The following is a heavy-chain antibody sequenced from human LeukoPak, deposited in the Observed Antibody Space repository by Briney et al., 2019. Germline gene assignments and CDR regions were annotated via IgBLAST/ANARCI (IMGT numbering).Heavy chain of an antibody. J-gene: IGHJ4*02. CDR3: ARGGTTFEH. V-gene: IGHV4-34*01. D-gene: IGHD1-1*01. Sequence: SETLSLTCAVYGGSFTIYSWTWIRQSPGKGLEWIGEINHSGNTNYNPSLKSRVTISVDTSKNQFSLQVTSVTAADTAVYYCARGGTTFEHWGQGTLVTVSS. CDR1: GGSFTIYS. CDR2: INHSGNT.